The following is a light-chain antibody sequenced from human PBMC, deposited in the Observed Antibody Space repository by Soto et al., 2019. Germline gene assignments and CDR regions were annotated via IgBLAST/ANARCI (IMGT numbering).Light chain of an antibody. CDR3: AAWDDRLNGAV. Sequence: QSVLTQPPSASGTPGQRVAISCSGSSSNIGSNSVNWFQQLLGTAPKLIIYSNNQRPSGVPDRISGSKSGTSASLAISGLQSEDEADYYCAAWDDRLNGAVFGGGTKLTVL. CDR2: SNN. CDR1: SSNIGSNS. V-gene: IGLV1-44*01. J-gene: IGLJ7*01.